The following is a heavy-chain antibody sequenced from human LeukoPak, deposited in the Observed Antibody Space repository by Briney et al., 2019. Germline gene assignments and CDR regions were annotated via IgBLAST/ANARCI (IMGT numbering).Heavy chain of an antibody. CDR3: ARDLFPRSFGVVLPYYYGMDV. CDR1: GGTFSSYA. J-gene: IGHJ6*02. Sequence: ASVKVSCKASGGTFSSYAISWVRQAPGQGLEWMGGIIPIFGTANYAQKFQGRVTITADESTSTAYMELSSLRSEDTAVYYCARDLFPRSFGVVLPYYYGMDVWGQGTTVTVSS. CDR2: IIPIFGTA. V-gene: IGHV1-69*13. D-gene: IGHD3-3*02.